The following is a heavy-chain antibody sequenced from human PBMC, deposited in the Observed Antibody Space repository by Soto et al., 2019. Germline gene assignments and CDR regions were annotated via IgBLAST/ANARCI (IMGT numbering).Heavy chain of an antibody. CDR1: GFTFSSYG. V-gene: IGHV3-30*18. Sequence: QVQLVESGGGVVQPGRSLRLSCVVSGFTFSSYGMHWVRQAPGKGLEWVAVISYDGRKKYYADSVKGRFTISRDNSKXXPXXQMNNLRAEDTAVYYCAKDEVLVEVVARDYYGMDVWGQGTTVTVSS. J-gene: IGHJ6*02. CDR2: ISYDGRKK. D-gene: IGHD2-15*01. CDR3: AKDEVLVEVVARDYYGMDV.